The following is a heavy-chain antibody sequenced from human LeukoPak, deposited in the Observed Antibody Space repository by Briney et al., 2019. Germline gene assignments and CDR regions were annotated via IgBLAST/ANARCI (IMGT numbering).Heavy chain of an antibody. CDR1: GFTFSSCP. J-gene: IGHJ4*02. CDR2: ISSDGRNE. CDR3: AKRGEHRVAAGSYYFDY. Sequence: GGSLRLSCAASGFTFSSCPLHWVRQAPGKGLEWVAVISSDGRNENHADSVRGRFTISRDNSRNTLYLQMNSLRAEDTAVYYCAKRGEHRVAAGSYYFDYWGQGTLVTVSS. D-gene: IGHD6-13*01. V-gene: IGHV3-30-3*02.